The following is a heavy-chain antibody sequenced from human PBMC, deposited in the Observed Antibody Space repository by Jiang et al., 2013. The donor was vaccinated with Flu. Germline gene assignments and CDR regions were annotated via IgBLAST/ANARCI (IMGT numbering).Heavy chain of an antibody. Sequence: KPSETLSLTCTVSGGSISSYYWSWIRQPPGKGLEWIGYIYYSGSTNYNPSLKSRVTISVDTSKNQFSLKLSSVTAADTAVYYCASQWRHAFDIWGQGTMVTVSS. J-gene: IGHJ3*02. D-gene: IGHD6-19*01. CDR2: IYYSGST. V-gene: IGHV4-59*01. CDR3: ASQWRHAFDI. CDR1: GGSISSYY.